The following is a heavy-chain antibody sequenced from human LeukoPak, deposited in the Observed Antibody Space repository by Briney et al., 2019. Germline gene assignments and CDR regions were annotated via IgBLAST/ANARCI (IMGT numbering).Heavy chain of an antibody. J-gene: IGHJ4*02. CDR2: INWNGGTT. CDR3: ARGYSSGWLFDY. V-gene: IGHV3-20*04. D-gene: IGHD6-19*01. Sequence: GGSPRLSCAASGFTLYDYGMSWVRQAPGKGLEWVSGINWNGGTTSYADSVKGRFTISRDNAKNSLYLQMNSLRAEDTALYYCARGYSSGWLFDYWGQGTLVTVSS. CDR1: GFTLYDYG.